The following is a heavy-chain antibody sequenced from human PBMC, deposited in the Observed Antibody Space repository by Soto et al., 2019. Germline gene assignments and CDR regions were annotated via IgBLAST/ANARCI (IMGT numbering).Heavy chain of an antibody. CDR1: GFTFSTYP. CDR3: ARRSSGSYYAAFDV. CDR2: IHGSGETT. Sequence: PGGSPRLSCAASGFTFSTYPMTWVRQDQGKGLEWVSSIHGSGETTYPAESLKGRFIISRDNSMNTLYLQMDSLTADHTAVYFCARRSSGSYYAAFDVWGQGTMVTVSS. D-gene: IGHD1-26*01. J-gene: IGHJ3*01. V-gene: IGHV3-23*01.